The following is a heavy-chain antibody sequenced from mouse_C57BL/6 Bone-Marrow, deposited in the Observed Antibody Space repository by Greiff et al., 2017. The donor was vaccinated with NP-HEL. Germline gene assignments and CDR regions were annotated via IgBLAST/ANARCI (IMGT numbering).Heavy chain of an antibody. V-gene: IGHV1-81*01. CDR1: GYTFTSYG. Sequence: VKLMESGAELARPGASVKLSCTASGYTFTSYGISWVKQRTGQGLEWIGEIYPRSGNTYYNEKFKGQVTLTADKSSSTAYMELRSLTSEDSAVYCCARDYYGSSYFDYWGQGTTLTVSS. D-gene: IGHD1-1*01. CDR2: IYPRSGNT. CDR3: ARDYYGSSYFDY. J-gene: IGHJ2*01.